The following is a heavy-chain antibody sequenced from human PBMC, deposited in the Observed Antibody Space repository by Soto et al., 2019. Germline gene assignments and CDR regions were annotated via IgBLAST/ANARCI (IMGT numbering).Heavy chain of an antibody. V-gene: IGHV1-69*13. Sequence: GASVKVSCKASGGTFTNFIMNWVRQTPGQGLEGMGGVVPMFGTPTYAQKFKGRLTISATGSTSTAYMELTSLTSEDTAVYYCARNGTYTSPISQYYGMDVWGQGTTVTVSS. CDR3: ARNGTYTSPISQYYGMDV. CDR1: GGTFTNFI. CDR2: VVPMFGTP. J-gene: IGHJ6*02. D-gene: IGHD2-2*01.